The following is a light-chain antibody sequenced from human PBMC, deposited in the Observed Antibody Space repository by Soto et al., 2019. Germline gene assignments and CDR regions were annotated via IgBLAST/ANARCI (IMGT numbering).Light chain of an antibody. J-gene: IGKJ1*01. CDR1: QSLVHSDGNTY. CDR2: KIS. Sequence: DIVLTQIPLSSVVTLGQAASISCRSSQSLVHSDGNTYLSWLHQRPGQPPRLIMYKISTRFSGVTDRFTGSGAGTDFTLKISRVEAEDVGIYYSMQATKFPRKFGKGTKVDI. V-gene: IGKV2-24*01. CDR3: MQATKFPRK.